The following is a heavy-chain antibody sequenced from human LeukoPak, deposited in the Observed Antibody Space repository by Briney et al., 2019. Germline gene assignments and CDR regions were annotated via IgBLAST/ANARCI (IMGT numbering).Heavy chain of an antibody. V-gene: IGHV3-30*02. CDR2: IRYDGSNK. CDR3: AKDGYNYSDY. CDR1: GFTFSNYG. J-gene: IGHJ4*02. Sequence: PGGSLRLSCAASGFTFSNYGVHCVRQAPGKGREWGAFIRYDGSNKEYADSVKGRLTISRDNSKNTLYLQIHSLRAEDTAVYYCAKDGYNYSDYWGQGTLVTVSS. D-gene: IGHD5-24*01.